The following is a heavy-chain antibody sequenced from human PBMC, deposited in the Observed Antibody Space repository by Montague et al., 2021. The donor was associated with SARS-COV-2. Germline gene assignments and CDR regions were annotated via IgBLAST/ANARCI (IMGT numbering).Heavy chain of an antibody. J-gene: IGHJ4*02. V-gene: IGHV4-34*01. CDR1: GGSFSGYY. D-gene: IGHD6-13*01. CDR2: ITHSGST. CDR3: ARGRYSSSWYGTKYYFDY. Sequence: SETLSLTCAVYGGSFSGYYWSWIRQPPGKGLEWIGEITHSGSTNYNPSLKSRVTISLDTSTNQFSLKLSSVTAADTAVYYCARGRYSSSWYGTKYYFDYWGQGTLVTV.